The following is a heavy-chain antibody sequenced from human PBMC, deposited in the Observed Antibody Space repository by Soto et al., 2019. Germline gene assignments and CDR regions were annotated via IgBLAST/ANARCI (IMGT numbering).Heavy chain of an antibody. V-gene: IGHV1-8*01. D-gene: IGHD2-8*02. CDR2: MNPNSGNT. CDR1: GYTFTSYD. CDR3: AREKESYCTGGGRYRQYF. J-gene: IGHJ6*02. Sequence: ASVNVSSRASGYTFTSYDINWLRQATGQGLEWMGWMNPNSGNTGYAQKFQGRVTMTRNTSISTAYMELSSLRSEDTAVYYCAREKESYCTGGGRYRQYFSGRRTTVIVSS.